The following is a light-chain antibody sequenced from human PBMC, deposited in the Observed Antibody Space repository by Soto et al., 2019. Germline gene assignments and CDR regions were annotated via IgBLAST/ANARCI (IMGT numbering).Light chain of an antibody. CDR1: QNIDKY. CDR3: QQTYSNSVT. V-gene: IGKV1-39*01. Sequence: DIRMTECPAFLSPSLRDRGTVTCRSSQNIDKYLHWYQQKPGKAHNLLIFSASILQSGVPSRFIGSGSGTEFTLTISGLQPEDLATYYCQQTYSNSVTFGQGTKVDIK. CDR2: SAS. J-gene: IGKJ1*01.